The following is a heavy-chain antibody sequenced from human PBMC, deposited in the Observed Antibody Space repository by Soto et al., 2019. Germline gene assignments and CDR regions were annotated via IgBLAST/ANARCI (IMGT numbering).Heavy chain of an antibody. CDR2: IWYDGSNK. D-gene: IGHD4-4*01. J-gene: IGHJ6*02. Sequence: GGSLRLSCAASGFTFSSYGMHWVRQAPGKGLEWVAVIWYDGSNKYYADSVKGRFTISRDNSKNTLYLQMNSLRAEDTAVYYCARVFYRSPGNYGMDVWGQGTTVTVSS. CDR1: GFTFSSYG. CDR3: ARVFYRSPGNYGMDV. V-gene: IGHV3-33*01.